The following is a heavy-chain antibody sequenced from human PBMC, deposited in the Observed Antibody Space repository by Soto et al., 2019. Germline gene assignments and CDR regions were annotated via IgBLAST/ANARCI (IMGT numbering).Heavy chain of an antibody. CDR3: ARNMDYYYGPGSGNGHGF. V-gene: IGHV1-2*02. D-gene: IGHD3-10*01. Sequence: QVQLVQSGAEMKEPGDSVRVSCEASEYTFTSYYIHWVRQAPGQGLEWMGWINPKFGDTTYAQDFQGRVSMTRDMSISTVYMELSRLTSDDTAIYYCARNMDYYYGPGSGNGHGFWGQGTTVTVFS. CDR1: EYTFTSYY. CDR2: INPKFGDT. J-gene: IGHJ6*02.